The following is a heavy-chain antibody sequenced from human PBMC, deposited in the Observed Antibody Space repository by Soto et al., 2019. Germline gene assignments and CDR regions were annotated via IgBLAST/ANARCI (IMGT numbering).Heavy chain of an antibody. CDR1: GGTFSSYT. D-gene: IGHD2-21*01. Sequence: QVQLVQSGAEVKKPGSSVKVSCKASGGTFSSYTISWVRQAPGQGLEWMGRIIPILGIANYAQKFQGRVTITADKCTSTAYMELSSLRSEDTAVYYCARDPSAGDSAGYWGQGTLVTVSS. CDR3: ARDPSAGDSAGY. J-gene: IGHJ4*02. CDR2: IIPILGIA. V-gene: IGHV1-69*08.